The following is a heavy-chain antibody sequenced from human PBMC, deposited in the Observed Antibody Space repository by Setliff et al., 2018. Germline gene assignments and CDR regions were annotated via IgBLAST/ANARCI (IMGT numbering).Heavy chain of an antibody. CDR2: RWDDGGNK. CDR3: ARTCSGSGCYAGLES. Sequence: GGSLRLSCAASGFTFSSYGMHWVRQDPGKGLEWVAVRWDDGGNKYHADSVKGRFTISRDNSKNTLYLQMNSLRPEDTAVYYCARTCSGSGCYAGLESWGQGTPVTVSS. CDR1: GFTFSSYG. J-gene: IGHJ4*02. D-gene: IGHD2-15*01. V-gene: IGHV3-33*01.